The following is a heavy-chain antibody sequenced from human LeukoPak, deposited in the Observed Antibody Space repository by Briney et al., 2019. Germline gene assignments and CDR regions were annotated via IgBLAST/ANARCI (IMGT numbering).Heavy chain of an antibody. V-gene: IGHV4-59*01. J-gene: IGHJ4*02. CDR3: ARAGPGVGPTVFDF. Sequence: KPSETLSLTCIVSGGSISSDFWSWVRQPPGKGLEWIGYIYSSGSTKYNPSLESRVTISLDTSKNQFSLKLTSVTAADTAVYFCARAGPGVGPTVFDFWGQGTLVTVSS. CDR2: IYSSGST. CDR1: GGSISSDF. D-gene: IGHD1-26*01.